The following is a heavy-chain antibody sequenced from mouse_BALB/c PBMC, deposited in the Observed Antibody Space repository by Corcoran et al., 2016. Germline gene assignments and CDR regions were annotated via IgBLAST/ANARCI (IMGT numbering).Heavy chain of an antibody. CDR1: GYTFTNSG. Sequence: QIQLVQSGPELKKPGETVKISCKASGYTFTNSGMNWVKQAPGKGLKWMGWINTYTGEPTYADDFKGRFAFSLETSASTAYLQINNLKNEDMATYFCARTLGDYAMDYWGQGTSVTVSS. CDR2: INTYTGEP. V-gene: IGHV9-1*02. J-gene: IGHJ4*01. CDR3: ARTLGDYAMDY. D-gene: IGHD3-1*01.